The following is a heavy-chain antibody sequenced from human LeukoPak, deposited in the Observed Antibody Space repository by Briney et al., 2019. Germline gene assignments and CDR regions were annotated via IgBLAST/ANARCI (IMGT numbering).Heavy chain of an antibody. CDR1: GFSLSGYW. CDR2: IGPDGTGI. D-gene: IGHD2-8*02. CDR3: TRVQAGRSGLMDV. J-gene: IGHJ6*02. Sequence: GGSLRLPCAASGFSLSGYWMHWVRQAPGKGLVWVSRIGPDGTGITYADSVKGRFTISRDIAKNTVYLQMNSPRAEDAALYYCTRVQAGRSGLMDVWGRGTTVTVSS. V-gene: IGHV3-74*01.